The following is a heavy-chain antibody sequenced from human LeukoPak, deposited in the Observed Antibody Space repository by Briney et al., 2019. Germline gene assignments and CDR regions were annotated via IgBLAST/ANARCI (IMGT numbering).Heavy chain of an antibody. D-gene: IGHD1-26*01. V-gene: IGHV3-49*03. CDR1: GFTFGDYA. CDR3: TRDPGGSRTNDY. CDR2: IRSKAYGGTT. J-gene: IGHJ4*02. Sequence: GGSLRLSCTASGFTFGDYAMSWFRQAPGKGLEWVGLIRSKAYGGTTEYAASVKGRFTISRDDSKSIAYLQMNSLKTEDTAVYYCTRDPGGSRTNDYWGQGTLVTVSS.